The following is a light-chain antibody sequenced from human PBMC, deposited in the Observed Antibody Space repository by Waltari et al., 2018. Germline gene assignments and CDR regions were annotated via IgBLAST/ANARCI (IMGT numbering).Light chain of an antibody. Sequence: DIQMTQSPSSLSVSVGDRVTIACRASQAIRNELGWFQQKPGKAPRRLIYAASRLQSGVPSRFSGSGSGTQFTLTISSLQPEDFATYYCLQHNTYPLTFGGGTKVEI. CDR2: AAS. CDR1: QAIRNE. CDR3: LQHNTYPLT. J-gene: IGKJ4*01. V-gene: IGKV1-17*01.